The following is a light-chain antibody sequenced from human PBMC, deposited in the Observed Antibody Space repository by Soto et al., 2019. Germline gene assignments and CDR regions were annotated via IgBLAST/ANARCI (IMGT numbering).Light chain of an antibody. V-gene: IGKV3-15*01. CDR2: AVS. Sequence: EILLTPSPATLSVSPWERATLSCRASQSVSSNLAWYQQKPGQAPRLLIYAVSTRATGIPARFSGSGSGTDFTLTISRLEPEDFAVYYCQQYSSSLITFGQGTRLEIK. J-gene: IGKJ5*01. CDR3: QQYSSSLIT. CDR1: QSVSSN.